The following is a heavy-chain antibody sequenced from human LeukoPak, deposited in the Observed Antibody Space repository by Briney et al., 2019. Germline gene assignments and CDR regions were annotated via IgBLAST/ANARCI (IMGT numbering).Heavy chain of an antibody. V-gene: IGHV3-23*01. Sequence: GGSLRLSCAASGFSISNYAMSWVRQVPGKGLEWVSSIGRSGDVTYYADSVEGRFTISRDDSKKMLFLQMSSLRAEDTAVYYCAGSLAYCGGDCRLGDYWGQGTLVTVSS. CDR2: IGRSGDVT. J-gene: IGHJ4*02. CDR3: AGSLAYCGGDCRLGDY. D-gene: IGHD2-21*02. CDR1: GFSISNYA.